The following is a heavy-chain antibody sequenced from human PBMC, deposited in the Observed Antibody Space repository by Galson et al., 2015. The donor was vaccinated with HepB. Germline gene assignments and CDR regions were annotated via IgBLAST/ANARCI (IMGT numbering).Heavy chain of an antibody. V-gene: IGHV1-18*01. D-gene: IGHD3-22*01. CDR1: GYTFTSYG. J-gene: IGHJ3*02. CDR2: ISAYNGNT. Sequence: SVKVSCKASGYTFTSYGISWVRQAPGQGLEWMGWISAYNGNTNYAQKLQGRVTMTTDTSTSTAYMELRSLRSDDTAVYYCARDVMSPDYYDNQWMDAFDIWGQGTMVTVSS. CDR3: ARDVMSPDYYDNQWMDAFDI.